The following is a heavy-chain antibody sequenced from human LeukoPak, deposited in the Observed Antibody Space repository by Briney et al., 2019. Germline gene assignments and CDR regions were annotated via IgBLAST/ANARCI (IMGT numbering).Heavy chain of an antibody. D-gene: IGHD3-10*01. Sequence: ASLKVSCKASGYTLTGYYMHCVREAPGQGREWMGRINMNSGGKNYAQKFQGRVTMTRDTSISPAYMELSRLRSDDTAVYYCARVTVYGSGKDKPFDYWGQGTLVTVSS. CDR1: GYTLTGYY. CDR3: ARVTVYGSGKDKPFDY. J-gene: IGHJ4*02. V-gene: IGHV1-2*06. CDR2: INMNSGGK.